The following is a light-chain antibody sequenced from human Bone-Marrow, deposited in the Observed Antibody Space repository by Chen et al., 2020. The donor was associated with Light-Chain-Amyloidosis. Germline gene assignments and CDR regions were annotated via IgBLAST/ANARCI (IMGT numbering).Light chain of an antibody. CDR3: QQYDSYPLT. Sequence: DIQMTQSPSTLSASVGDRVTITCRASQSISSWVAWYQQKPGKAPKVLISDASSLESGVPSRFRGSGLGTEFTLTSTSLQPDDFASYYCQQYDSYPLTFGGGTKVEIK. CDR1: QSISSW. J-gene: IGKJ4*01. V-gene: IGKV1-5*01. CDR2: DAS.